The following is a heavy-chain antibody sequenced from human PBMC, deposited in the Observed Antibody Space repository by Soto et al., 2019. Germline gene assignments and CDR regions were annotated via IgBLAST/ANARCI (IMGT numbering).Heavy chain of an antibody. V-gene: IGHV3-11*01. CDR2: IDTSSTKI. Sequence: GGSLRLSCAAFGYTFSDYYMSWIRQAPGKGLEWISYIDTSSTKIYYADSVKGRFTISRDNAKNSLYLEMNSLRDEDTAVYYCASHYDMWSGYLSPVDYWGQGTLVTVSS. D-gene: IGHD3-3*01. J-gene: IGHJ4*02. CDR1: GYTFSDYY. CDR3: ASHYDMWSGYLSPVDY.